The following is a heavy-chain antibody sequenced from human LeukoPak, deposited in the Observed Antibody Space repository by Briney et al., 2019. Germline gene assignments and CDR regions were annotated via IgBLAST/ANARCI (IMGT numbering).Heavy chain of an antibody. Sequence: SVKVSCKASGFTFTSSAVQWVRQARGQRLEWIGWIVVGSGNTNYAQKFQERVTITRDMSTSTAYMGLSSLRSEDTAVYYCAAVTSGGVVGYWSQGTLVTVSS. CDR3: AAVTSGGVVGY. J-gene: IGHJ4*02. V-gene: IGHV1-58*01. CDR1: GFTFTSSA. D-gene: IGHD2-2*01. CDR2: IVVGSGNT.